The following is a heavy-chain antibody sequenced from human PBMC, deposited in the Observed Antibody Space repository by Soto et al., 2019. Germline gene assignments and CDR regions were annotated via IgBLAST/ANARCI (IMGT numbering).Heavy chain of an antibody. D-gene: IGHD3-9*01. V-gene: IGHV3-23*01. CDR2: INGGGGIT. CDR3: AKDRHPDGIWTFDY. CDR1: GFSFSGYT. Sequence: GGSLRLSCAASGFSFSGYTMNWVRQAQGKGLEWISGINGGGGITYYADSVKGRFTISRDDSKNILYLQMNSPRAEDTAIYYCAKDRHPDGIWTFDYWGRGTLVTVSS. J-gene: IGHJ4*02.